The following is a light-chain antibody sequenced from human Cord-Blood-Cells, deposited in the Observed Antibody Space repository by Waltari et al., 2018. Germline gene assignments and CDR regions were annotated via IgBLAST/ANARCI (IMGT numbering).Light chain of an antibody. CDR3: QQNYSTPWT. Sequence: IQMTQSPFSLSASVGDRVIITCQASQSISSYLNWYQQKPGNAPKLLIYSASSLQSGVPSRFCGIGSGTDSTYTISRHQPRSFATFDGQQNYSTPWTSEQGTSVAIK. V-gene: IGKV1-39*01. CDR2: SAS. J-gene: IGKJ1*01. CDR1: QSISSY.